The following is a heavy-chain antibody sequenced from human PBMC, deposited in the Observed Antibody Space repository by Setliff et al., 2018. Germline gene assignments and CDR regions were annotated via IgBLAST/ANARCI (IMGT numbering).Heavy chain of an antibody. CDR3: ARVTIAVAGYFDF. CDR2: IGAYNGNT. D-gene: IGHD6-19*01. CDR1: GYTFTNYG. V-gene: IGHV1-18*01. J-gene: IGHJ4*02. Sequence: ASVKVSCKASGYTFTNYGVTWVRQAPGQGLEWMGWIGAYNGNTYNAHKFQGRVTMTSDTSTSTAYMELRSLRSDDTAVYYCARVTIAVAGYFDFWGQGTLVTVSS.